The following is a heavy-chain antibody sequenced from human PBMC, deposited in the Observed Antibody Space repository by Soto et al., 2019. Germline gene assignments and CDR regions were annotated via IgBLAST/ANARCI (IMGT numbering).Heavy chain of an antibody. CDR2: ISSSSSYI. D-gene: IGHD2-8*01. CDR3: ARHEWYYYYGMDV. V-gene: IGHV3-21*01. J-gene: IGHJ6*02. CDR1: GFTFSSYS. Sequence: EVQLVESGGGLVKPGGSLRLSCAASGFTFSSYSMNWVRQAPGKGLEWVSSISSSSSYIYYADSVKGRFTTSRDNAKNSLYLQMDSLRAEDTAVYYCARHEWYYYYGMDVWGQGTTVTVSS.